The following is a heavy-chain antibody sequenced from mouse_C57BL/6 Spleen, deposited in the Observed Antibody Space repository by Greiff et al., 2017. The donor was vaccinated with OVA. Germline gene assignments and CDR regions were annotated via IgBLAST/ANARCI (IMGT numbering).Heavy chain of an antibody. J-gene: IGHJ4*01. CDR2: IYPGDGDT. CDR1: GYAFSSSW. CDR3: ARWAYDYDGYYAMDY. V-gene: IGHV1-80*01. Sequence: QVQLQQSGAELVKPGASVKISCKASGYAFSSSWMNWVKQRPGKGLEWIGQIYPGDGDTTYNGKFKGKATLTADKSSRTAYMQRSSLTSEDSAVYFCARWAYDYDGYYAMDYWGQGTSVTVSS. D-gene: IGHD2-4*01.